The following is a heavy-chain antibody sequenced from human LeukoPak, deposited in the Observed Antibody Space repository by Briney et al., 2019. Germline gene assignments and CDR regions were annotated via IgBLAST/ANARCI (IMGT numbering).Heavy chain of an antibody. Sequence: VASVNVSCKASGYTFTGYYMHWVRQAPGQGLEWMGWINPNSGGTNYAQKFQGRVTMNRDTSISTAYMELSRLRSDDTAVYYCERDLTMIDFLSGLYYYGMDVWGQGTTVTVSS. V-gene: IGHV1-2*02. CDR3: ERDLTMIDFLSGLYYYGMDV. J-gene: IGHJ6*02. D-gene: IGHD3-22*01. CDR2: INPNSGGT. CDR1: GYTFTGYY.